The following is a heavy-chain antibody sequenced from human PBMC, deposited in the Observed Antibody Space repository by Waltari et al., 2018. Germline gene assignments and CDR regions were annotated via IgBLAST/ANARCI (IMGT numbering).Heavy chain of an antibody. J-gene: IGHJ5*02. CDR1: GYTFTNYG. D-gene: IGHD2-8*02. CDR3: ARDLVRQGFDP. V-gene: IGHV1-18*01. Sequence: QVHLVQSGAEVKKPGASAQVSCKISGYTFTNYGVVWVRQAPGQGLEWMGWISAKNGNTDHAQKFQGRVIITTDTSTSTAYMELRSLRSDDTAVYYCARDLVRQGFDPWGQGTLVAVSS. CDR2: ISAKNGNT.